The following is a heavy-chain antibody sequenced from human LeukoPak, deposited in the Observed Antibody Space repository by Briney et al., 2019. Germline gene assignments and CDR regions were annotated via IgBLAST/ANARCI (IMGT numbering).Heavy chain of an antibody. V-gene: IGHV1-18*01. CDR2: ISAYNGNT. J-gene: IGHJ6*02. Sequence: GASVKVSCKASGYTFTSYGISWVRQAPGQGLEWMGWISAYNGNTNYAQKLQGRVTMTTDTSTSTAYMELRSLRSDDTAVYYCARDRGSSGWYYYYYGMDVWGQGTTVTVSS. CDR1: GYTFTSYG. D-gene: IGHD6-19*01. CDR3: ARDRGSSGWYYYYYGMDV.